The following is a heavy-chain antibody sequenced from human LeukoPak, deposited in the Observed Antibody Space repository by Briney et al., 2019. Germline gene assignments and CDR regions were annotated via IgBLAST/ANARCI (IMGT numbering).Heavy chain of an antibody. V-gene: IGHV4-39*01. Sequence: PSETLSLTCTVSGGSMISSSYYWGWIRQPPGKGLEWIGSIYYGGSTFYNASLKSRVTISVDTSRNQFFLKLSSVTAADTAVYYCAIDRATTAMFFGSWGQGTLVTVSS. CDR1: GGSMISSSYY. D-gene: IGHD5-18*01. J-gene: IGHJ4*02. CDR3: AIDRATTAMFFGS. CDR2: IYYGGST.